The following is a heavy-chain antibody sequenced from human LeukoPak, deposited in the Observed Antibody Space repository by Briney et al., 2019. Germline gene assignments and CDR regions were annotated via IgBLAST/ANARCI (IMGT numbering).Heavy chain of an antibody. CDR2: INPKNGGT. V-gene: IGHV1-2*02. CDR3: ARDRGGGYCTSTSCYSEPLMAFDY. CDR1: GNTFTDYY. Sequence: ASVKVSCKTSGNTFTDYYVHWVRQAPGQGLEWMGWINPKNGGTNYAHRFQDRVTLIRDTSISTAYMELRRLRSDDTAMYYCARDRGGGYCTSTSCYSEPLMAFDYWGQGNLVTVSS. D-gene: IGHD2-2*02. J-gene: IGHJ4*02.